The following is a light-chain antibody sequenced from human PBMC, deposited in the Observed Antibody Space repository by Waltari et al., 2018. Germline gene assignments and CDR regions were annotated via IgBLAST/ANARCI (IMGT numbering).Light chain of an antibody. CDR1: QSVSSNY. CDR3: QQYGGSPLT. CDR2: GAS. J-gene: IGKJ4*01. V-gene: IGKV3-20*01. Sequence: DIVLTQSPGTLSLSPGERATLYCRASQSVSSNYLAWYQQKPGQSPRLLIYGASSRATGIPDRFSGSGSGPDFSLTISRLEPEDFAVYYCQQYGGSPLTFGGGTKVEIK.